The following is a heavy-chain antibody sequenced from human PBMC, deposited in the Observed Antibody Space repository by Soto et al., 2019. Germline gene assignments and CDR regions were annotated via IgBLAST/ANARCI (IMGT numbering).Heavy chain of an antibody. Sequence: QVQLVQSGAEVKKPGASVKVSCKASGYTFTGYYMHWVRQAPGQGLEWMGWINPNSGGTNYAQKFQGWVTMTRDTSISTAYMELSRLRSDDTAVYYCARGGKLVVPYYDSSGYSDYWGQGTLVTVSS. CDR3: ARGGKLVVPYYDSSGYSDY. D-gene: IGHD3-22*01. CDR1: GYTFTGYY. V-gene: IGHV1-2*04. CDR2: INPNSGGT. J-gene: IGHJ4*02.